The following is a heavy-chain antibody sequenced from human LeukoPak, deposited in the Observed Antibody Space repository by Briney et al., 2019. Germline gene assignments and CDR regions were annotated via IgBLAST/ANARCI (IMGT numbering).Heavy chain of an antibody. CDR3: ARGFPSPDKRPC. J-gene: IGHJ4*02. CDR2: ISSNGGST. D-gene: IGHD3-10*01. V-gene: IGHV3-64*01. Sequence: GGSLRLSCAASGFTFSSCTMHWVRQAPGKGLEYVSAISSNGGSTYYANSVKGRFTISRDNSKNTLYLQVGSLRAEDMAVHYCARGFPSPDKRPCWGQGTLVTVSS. CDR1: GFTFSSCT.